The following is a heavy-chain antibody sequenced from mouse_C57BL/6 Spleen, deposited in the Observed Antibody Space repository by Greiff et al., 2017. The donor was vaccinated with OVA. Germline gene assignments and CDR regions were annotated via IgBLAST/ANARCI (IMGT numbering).Heavy chain of an antibody. CDR2: ISSGSSTI. Sequence: EVKLMESGGGLVKPGGSLKLSCAASGFTFSDYGMHWVRQAPEKGLEWVAYISSGSSTIYYADTVKGRFTISRDNAKNTLFLQMTSLRSEDTAMYYCATSITTDFDYWGQGTTLTVSS. D-gene: IGHD1-1*01. J-gene: IGHJ2*01. CDR1: GFTFSDYG. V-gene: IGHV5-17*01. CDR3: ATSITTDFDY.